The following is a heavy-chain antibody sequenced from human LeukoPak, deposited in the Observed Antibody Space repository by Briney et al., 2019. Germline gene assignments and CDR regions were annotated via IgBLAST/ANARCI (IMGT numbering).Heavy chain of an antibody. CDR3: AKSNGYGLIDI. V-gene: IGHV4-38-2*02. CDR2: IYQSETA. CDR1: GYSISSGYF. Sequence: PSETLSLTCTVSGYSISSGYFWGWMRQPPGKGLEWIGSIYQSETAHYNPSLKSRVTMSVDTSKNQFSLKLSSVTAADTAVYYCAKSNGYGLIDIWGQGTMVTVSS. D-gene: IGHD3-22*01. J-gene: IGHJ3*02.